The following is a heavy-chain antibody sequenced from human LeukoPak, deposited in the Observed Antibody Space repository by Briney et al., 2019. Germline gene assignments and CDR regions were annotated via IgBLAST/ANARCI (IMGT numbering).Heavy chain of an antibody. Sequence: ASVKVSCKASGYTFITYNVNWVRQAPGQGLEWMGIINPSGGSTSYAQKFQGRVTMTRDTSTSTVYMELSSLRSEDTAVYYCARAVIRGVIKGLGYYYGMDVWGQGTTVTVSS. CDR3: ARAVIRGVIKGLGYYYGMDV. J-gene: IGHJ6*02. D-gene: IGHD3-10*01. V-gene: IGHV1-46*01. CDR2: INPSGGST. CDR1: GYTFITYN.